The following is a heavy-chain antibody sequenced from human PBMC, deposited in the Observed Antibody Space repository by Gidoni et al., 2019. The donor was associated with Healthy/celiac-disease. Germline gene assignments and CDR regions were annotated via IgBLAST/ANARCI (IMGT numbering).Heavy chain of an antibody. V-gene: IGHV3-53*01. CDR2: FYCGGST. J-gene: IGHJ6*02. Sequence: EVQLVASGGGLIQPGGSLRLSSPASGFPVRSNYVSWVRQAPGKGLEWGSVFYCGGSTYYADSVKGRFTISRDNSKNTLYLQMNSLRAEDTAVYYCARDPISAPSYDSSGYYYYYGMDVWGQGTTVTVSS. CDR1: GFPVRSNY. CDR3: ARDPISAPSYDSSGYYYYYGMDV. D-gene: IGHD3-22*01.